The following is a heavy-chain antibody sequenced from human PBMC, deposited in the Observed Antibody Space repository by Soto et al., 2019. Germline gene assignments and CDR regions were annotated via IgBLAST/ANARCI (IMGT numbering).Heavy chain of an antibody. Sequence: QVQLVQSGFEVKKPGASVKISCQTSGYTLTNFGITWVRQAPGRGPEWIGWTRTYNGNSKSAQSVQRRAMMTTDTSTDTTYLDLRSRTFDDTAVYYWATGDYDTSGLPSLLLHWGQGTLVTVSS. CDR3: ATGDYDTSGLPSLLLH. J-gene: IGHJ4*02. V-gene: IGHV1-18*01. D-gene: IGHD3-22*01. CDR2: TRTYNGNS. CDR1: GYTLTNFG.